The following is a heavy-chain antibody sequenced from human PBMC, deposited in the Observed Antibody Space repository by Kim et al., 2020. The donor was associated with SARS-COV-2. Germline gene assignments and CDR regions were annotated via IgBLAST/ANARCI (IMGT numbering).Heavy chain of an antibody. CDR3: ARDSMIVATKWYFDL. Sequence: GGSLRLSCAASGFTFSSYSMNWVRQAPGKGLEWVSSISSSSSYIYYADSVKGRFTISRDNAKNSLYLQMNSLRAEDTAVYYCARDSMIVATKWYFDLWGRGTLVTVSS. J-gene: IGHJ2*01. CDR1: GFTFSSYS. V-gene: IGHV3-21*01. D-gene: IGHD3-22*01. CDR2: ISSSSSYI.